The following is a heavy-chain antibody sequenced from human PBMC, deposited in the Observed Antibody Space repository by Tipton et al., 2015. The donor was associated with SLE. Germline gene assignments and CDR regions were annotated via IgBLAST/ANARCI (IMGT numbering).Heavy chain of an antibody. CDR1: GGSISSYY. Sequence: LSLTCTVSGGSISSYYWSWIRQPPGKGLEWIGYIYYSGSTKYNPSLKSRVTISVDTSKNQLSLKLSSVTAADTAVYYCARGKSTFNWFDPWGQGTLVTVSS. V-gene: IGHV4-59*01. J-gene: IGHJ5*02. CDR3: ARGKSTFNWFDP. CDR2: IYYSGST.